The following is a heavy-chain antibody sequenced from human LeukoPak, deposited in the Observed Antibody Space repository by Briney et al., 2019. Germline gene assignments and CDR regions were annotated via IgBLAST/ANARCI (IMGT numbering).Heavy chain of an antibody. J-gene: IGHJ4*02. D-gene: IGHD5-12*01. CDR1: GFTVSINY. V-gene: IGHV3-21*01. Sequence: GGSLRLSCAASGFTVSINYMSWVRQAPGKGLEWVSFISSSSSYIQYADSMKGRFTISRDNAKNSLYLQMNSLRAEDTAVYYCARGRVYNGYDPFDYWGQGTLVTVSS. CDR3: ARGRVYNGYDPFDY. CDR2: ISSSSSYI.